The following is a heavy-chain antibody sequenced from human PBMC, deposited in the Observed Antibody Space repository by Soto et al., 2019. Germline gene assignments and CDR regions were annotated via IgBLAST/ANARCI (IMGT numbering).Heavy chain of an antibody. CDR3: ARRMGNGWFHDY. Sequence: GGSLRLSCAASGFTFSSYWMHWVRQAPGKGLVWVSRINSDGSSTSYADSVKGRFTISRDNAKNTLYLQMNSLRAEDTAVYYCARRMGNGWFHDYWGQGTLVTVSS. V-gene: IGHV3-74*01. CDR2: INSDGSST. D-gene: IGHD6-19*01. J-gene: IGHJ4*02. CDR1: GFTFSSYW.